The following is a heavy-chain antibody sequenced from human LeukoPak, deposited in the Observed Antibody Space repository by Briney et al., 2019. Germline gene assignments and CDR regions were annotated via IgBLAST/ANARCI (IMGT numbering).Heavy chain of an antibody. CDR2: ISGSGSAI. CDR3: ARQVPELDY. J-gene: IGHJ4*01. CDR1: GFTFSRYD. Sequence: GGSPRLSCVASGFTFSRYDMNWVRQAPGKGLEWVSYISGSGSAIYYADSVRGRFTISRDNAKNSLYLQVNSLRAEDTAVYYCARQVPELDYWGQGTLVTVSS. V-gene: IGHV3-48*03.